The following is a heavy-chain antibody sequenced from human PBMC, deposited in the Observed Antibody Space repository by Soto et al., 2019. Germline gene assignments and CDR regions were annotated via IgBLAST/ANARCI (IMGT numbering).Heavy chain of an antibody. J-gene: IGHJ4*02. Sequence: SLTCTVSGGSISSGDYYWSWIRQPPGKGLEWIGYIYYSGSTYYNPSLKSRVTISVDTSKNQFSLKLSSVTAADTAVYYCARLGGYYQAFDQWGQGSLVTVSS. CDR2: IYYSGST. V-gene: IGHV4-30-4*01. D-gene: IGHD3-22*01. CDR1: GGSISSGDYY. CDR3: ARLGGYYQAFDQ.